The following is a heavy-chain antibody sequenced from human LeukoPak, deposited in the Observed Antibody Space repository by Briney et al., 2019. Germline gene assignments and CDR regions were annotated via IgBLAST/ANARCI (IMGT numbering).Heavy chain of an antibody. V-gene: IGHV3-21*01. J-gene: IGHJ5*02. CDR1: GFTFSSYS. CDR2: ISSSSSYI. D-gene: IGHD3-10*01. Sequence: GGSLRLSCAASGFTFSSYSMNWVRQAPGKGLEWVSSISSSSSYIYHADSVKGRFTISRDNAKNSLYLQMNSLRAEDTAVYYCARDLMVRGGFGFDPWGQGTLVTVSS. CDR3: ARDLMVRGGFGFDP.